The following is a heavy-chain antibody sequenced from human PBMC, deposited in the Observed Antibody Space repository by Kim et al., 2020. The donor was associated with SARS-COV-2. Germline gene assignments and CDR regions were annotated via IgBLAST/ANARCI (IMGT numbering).Heavy chain of an antibody. D-gene: IGHD5-12*01. Sequence: ASVKVSCKASVYTFTSYYMHWVRQAPGQGLEWIGIINPSGGSTSYAQKFQGRVTMTRDTSTSTVYMELSSLRSEDTAVYYCARAPPSYSGYDSGAFDIWGRGTMVTVS. CDR2: INPSGGST. CDR3: ARAPPSYSGYDSGAFDI. V-gene: IGHV1-46*01. CDR1: VYTFTSYY. J-gene: IGHJ3*02.